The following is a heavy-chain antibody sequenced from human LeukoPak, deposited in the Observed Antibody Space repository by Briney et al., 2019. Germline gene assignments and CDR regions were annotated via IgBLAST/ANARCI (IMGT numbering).Heavy chain of an antibody. V-gene: IGHV1-18*01. J-gene: IGHJ4*02. D-gene: IGHD1-26*01. CDR3: AREESIGRYQFLHDS. CDR2: ISPYNGNT. CDR1: NYTFIRYG. Sequence: ASVKVSCKASNYTFIRYGITWVRQAPGQGLEWLAWISPYNGNTKYAQKFQGRVTMTTDTSTSTAYMELRSLTSDDTAVYYCAREESIGRYQFLHDSWGQGTLVTVSS.